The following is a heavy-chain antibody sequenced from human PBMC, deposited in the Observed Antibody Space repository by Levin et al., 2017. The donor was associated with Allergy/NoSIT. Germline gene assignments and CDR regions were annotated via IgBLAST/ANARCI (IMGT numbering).Heavy chain of an antibody. V-gene: IGHV1-2*06. D-gene: IGHD3-10*01. CDR1: GYTFTGYY. CDR3: ARDPTRTALWFRESYFDY. CDR2: INPNSGGT. J-gene: IGHJ4*02. Sequence: SVKVSCKASGYTFTGYYMHWVRQAPGQGLEWMGRINPNSGGTNYAQKFQGRVTMTRDTSISTAYMELSRLRSDDTAVYYCARDPTRTALWFRESYFDYWGQGTLVTVSS.